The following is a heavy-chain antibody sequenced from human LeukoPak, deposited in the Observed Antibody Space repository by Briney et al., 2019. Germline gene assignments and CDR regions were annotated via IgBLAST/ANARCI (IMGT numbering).Heavy chain of an antibody. CDR1: GYTFNTYG. Sequence: ASVKVSCKASGYTFNTYGITWVRQAPGQGLEWMGWINTNTGNPTYAQGFTGRFVFSLDTSVSTAYLQISSLKAEDTAVYYCARQSHPGAIPDNYWGQGTLVTVSS. V-gene: IGHV7-4-1*02. CDR3: ARQSHPGAIPDNY. D-gene: IGHD2-2*02. J-gene: IGHJ4*02. CDR2: INTNTGNP.